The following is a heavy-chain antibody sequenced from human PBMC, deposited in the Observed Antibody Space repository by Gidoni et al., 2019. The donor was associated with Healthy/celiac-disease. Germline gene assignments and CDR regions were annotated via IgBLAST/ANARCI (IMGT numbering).Heavy chain of an antibody. Sequence: QVQRGRSGAEGKKHGASGKVTGKASGYTFPSYGISWVRQAPGQGLDWMGWISAYNGNTNYAQKLQGRVTMTTDTSTSTAYMELRSLRSDDTAVYYCARYEVGATTGRAFDIWGQGTMVTVSS. V-gene: IGHV1-18*01. CDR1: GYTFPSYG. J-gene: IGHJ3*02. D-gene: IGHD1-26*01. CDR3: ARYEVGATTGRAFDI. CDR2: ISAYNGNT.